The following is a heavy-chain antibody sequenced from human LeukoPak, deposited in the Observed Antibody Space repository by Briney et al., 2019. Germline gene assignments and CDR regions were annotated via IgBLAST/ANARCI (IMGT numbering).Heavy chain of an antibody. CDR2: IYTSGST. V-gene: IGHV4-4*07. CDR1: GGSFSSYY. J-gene: IGHJ4*02. CDR3: ARERFTGYFRDAGNYFDY. D-gene: IGHD5-18*01. Sequence: SETLSLTCAVYGGSFSSYYWSWIRQPAGKGLECIGRIYTSGSTNYNPSLKRRVTMSVDTSKNQFSLKLSSVTAADTAVYYCARERFTGYFRDAGNYFDYWGQGTLVTVSS.